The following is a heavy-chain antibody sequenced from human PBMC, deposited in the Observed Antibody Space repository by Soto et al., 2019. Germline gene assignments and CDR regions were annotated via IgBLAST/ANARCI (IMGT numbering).Heavy chain of an antibody. D-gene: IGHD3-16*02. CDR3: ARGGVPFWGSYRRKLDY. CDR1: GGSFSGYY. J-gene: IGHJ4*02. V-gene: IGHV4-34*01. Sequence: QVQLQQWGAGLLKPSETLSLTCAVYGGSFSGYYWSWIRQPPGKGLEWIGEINHSGSTNYNPSLKSRVTISVDTSKNQFSLKLSSVTAADTAVYYCARGGVPFWGSYRRKLDYWGQGTLVTVSS. CDR2: INHSGST.